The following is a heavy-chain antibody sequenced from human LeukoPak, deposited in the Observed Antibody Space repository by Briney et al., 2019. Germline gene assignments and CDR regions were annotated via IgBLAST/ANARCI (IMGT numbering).Heavy chain of an antibody. Sequence: GGSLGLSCAASGFTVSTYDMHWVRQPTGKGLKWVSGIASTGDTYYPGSVNGRFNISGENARNSLYRQMNSLEAEETAVYYCARGNNHDYWRQGTLVTVSS. D-gene: IGHD2/OR15-2a*01. CDR1: GFTVSTYD. V-gene: IGHV3-13*01. CDR3: ARGNNHDY. CDR2: IASTGDT. J-gene: IGHJ4*02.